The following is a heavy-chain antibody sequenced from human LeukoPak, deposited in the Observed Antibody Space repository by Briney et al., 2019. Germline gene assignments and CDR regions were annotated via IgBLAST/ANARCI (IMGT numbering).Heavy chain of an antibody. Sequence: SETLSLTCAVYGGSFSGYYWSWIRQPPGKGLEWIGEINHSGSTNYNPSLKSRVTISVDTSKNQFSLKLSSVTAADTAVYYCARGNSSSSWNYYYYYYMDVWGKGTTVTVSS. D-gene: IGHD6-6*01. CDR1: GGSFSGYY. CDR3: ARGNSSSSWNYYYYYYMDV. CDR2: INHSGST. J-gene: IGHJ6*03. V-gene: IGHV4-34*01.